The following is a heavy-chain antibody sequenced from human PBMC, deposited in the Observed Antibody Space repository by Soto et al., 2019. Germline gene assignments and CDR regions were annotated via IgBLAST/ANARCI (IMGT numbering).Heavy chain of an antibody. CDR1: GGSISSSSYY. CDR3: ASIPYDFWSGYYSWSYYFDY. J-gene: IGHJ4*02. CDR2: IYYSGST. D-gene: IGHD3-3*01. Sequence: SETLSLTCTVSGGSISSSSYYWGWIRQPPGKGLEWIGSIYYSGSTYYNPSLKSRVTISVDTSKNQFSLKLSSVTAADTAVYYCASIPYDFWSGYYSWSYYFDYWGQGTLVTVYS. V-gene: IGHV4-39*01.